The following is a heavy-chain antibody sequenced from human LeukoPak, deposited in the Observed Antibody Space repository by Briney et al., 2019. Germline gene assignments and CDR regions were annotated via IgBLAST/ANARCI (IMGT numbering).Heavy chain of an antibody. CDR3: NVLLWFGELAADY. CDR1: GFTFSYAW. V-gene: IGHV3-15*01. CDR2: IKSKTDGGTT. D-gene: IGHD3-10*01. J-gene: IGHJ4*02. Sequence: TGGYLRLSCAASGFTFSYAWMNWVRQAPGKGLEWVGRIKSKTDGGTTDYAAPVKGRFTISRDDSKNTHYLQMNSLKTEDTAVYYCNVLLWFGELAADYWGQGTLVAVSS.